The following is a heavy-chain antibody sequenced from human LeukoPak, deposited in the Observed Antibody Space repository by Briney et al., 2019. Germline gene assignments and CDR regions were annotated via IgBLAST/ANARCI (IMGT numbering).Heavy chain of an antibody. CDR1: GGSITSNNYY. D-gene: IGHD6-13*01. Sequence: PSETLSLTCTVSGGSITSNNYYWGWIRQPPGKGLEWIGTIYYTGSTYYNPSLKSRVTTSVDTSKNQFSLNLSSVTAADTAVYYCARVKRDYSTMPTNFDYWGQGTLVTVSS. CDR3: ARVKRDYSTMPTNFDY. CDR2: IYYTGST. J-gene: IGHJ4*02. V-gene: IGHV4-39*07.